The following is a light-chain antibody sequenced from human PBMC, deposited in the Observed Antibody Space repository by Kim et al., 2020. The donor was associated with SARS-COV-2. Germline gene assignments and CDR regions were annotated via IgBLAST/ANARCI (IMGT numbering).Light chain of an antibody. Sequence: ALGKTVRITCQRDSLRSYYASWYQQKPGQAPVLVIYGKNNRPSGIPGRFSGSSSGNTASLTITGAQAEDEADYYGNSRDSSGNHWVFGGGTQLTVL. CDR1: SLRSYY. J-gene: IGLJ3*02. V-gene: IGLV3-19*01. CDR2: GKN. CDR3: NSRDSSGNHWV.